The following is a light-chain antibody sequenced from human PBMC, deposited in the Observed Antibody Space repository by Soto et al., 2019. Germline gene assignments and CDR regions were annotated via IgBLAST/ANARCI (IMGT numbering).Light chain of an antibody. CDR3: QSYETRLSARV. V-gene: IGLV1-40*01. Sequence: QSVLTQPPSVSGAPGQRVTISCTGASSNIGAGYDVHWYHQLPGTGPKLLISANTNRPAGVPDRFSVSKSDTSASLAITGLQAEEEAGYNWQSYETRLSARVFGGGTKLTVL. CDR1: SSNIGAGYD. CDR2: ANT. J-gene: IGLJ3*02.